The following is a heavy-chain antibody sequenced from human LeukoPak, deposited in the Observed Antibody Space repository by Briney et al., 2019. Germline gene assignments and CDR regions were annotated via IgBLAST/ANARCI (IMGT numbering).Heavy chain of an antibody. CDR2: IYYSGST. J-gene: IGHJ4*02. V-gene: IGHV4-59*01. Sequence: SETLSLTCTASGGSMSSYYWSWIRQPPGKGLEWIGYIYYSGSTNYNPSLKSRVTISVDTSKNQFSLKLSSVTAADTAVYYCARSGYSYGFDYWGQGTLVTVSS. CDR1: GGSMSSYY. CDR3: ARSGYSYGFDY. D-gene: IGHD5-18*01.